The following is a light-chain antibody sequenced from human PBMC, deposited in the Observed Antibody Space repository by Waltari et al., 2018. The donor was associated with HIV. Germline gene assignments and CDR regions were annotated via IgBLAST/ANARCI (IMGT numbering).Light chain of an antibody. CDR1: QSVNSH. V-gene: IGKV3-15*01. J-gene: IGKJ2*01. Sequence: EVVLPQSPATLSVSPGERAPLSCRASQSVNSHLAWYQHKPGQAPRLLIYGASTRATGVPARFSGSGSGTEFILAISSLQSEDFAVYYCQQYNHWPPYTFGQGTKLEIK. CDR3: QQYNHWPPYT. CDR2: GAS.